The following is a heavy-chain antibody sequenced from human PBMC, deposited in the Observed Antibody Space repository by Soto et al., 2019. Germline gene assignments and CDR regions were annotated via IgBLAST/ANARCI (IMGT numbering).Heavy chain of an antibody. J-gene: IGHJ5*02. Sequence: SETLSLTCAVSGGSIISASYSWNWIRQSPGRGLEWIGHIYSSGSTYYNPSLKSRVSISVDTSNNQFSLKLTSVTAADTAVYFCAREDAARIERWFDAWGQGILVTVYS. V-gene: IGHV4-31*11. D-gene: IGHD6-6*01. CDR1: GGSIISASYS. CDR3: AREDAARIERWFDA. CDR2: IYSSGST.